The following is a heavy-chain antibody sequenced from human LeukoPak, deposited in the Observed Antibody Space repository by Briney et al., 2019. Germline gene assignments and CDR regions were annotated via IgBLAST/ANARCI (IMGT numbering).Heavy chain of an antibody. D-gene: IGHD3-10*01. CDR2: MNPNSGNT. V-gene: IGHV1-8*02. CDR3: ASSAHYYYGSGFDY. CDR1: GYTFTSYD. Sequence: VASVKVSCKAAGYTFTSYDINWVRQATGQGLEWMGWMNPNSGNTGYAQKLQGRVTMTTDTSTSTAYMELRSLRSDDTAVYYCASSAHYYYGSGFDYWGQGTLVTVSS. J-gene: IGHJ4*02.